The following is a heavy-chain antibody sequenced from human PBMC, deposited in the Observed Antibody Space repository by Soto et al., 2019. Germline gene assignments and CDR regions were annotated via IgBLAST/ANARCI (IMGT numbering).Heavy chain of an antibody. D-gene: IGHD3-22*01. J-gene: IGHJ3*02. CDR1: GFSLSTSGVG. Sequence: QITLKESGPTLVKPTQTLTLTCTFSGFSLSTSGVGVGWIRQPPGKALEWLALIYWDDDKRYSPSLKSRLTITKDTSKKLVVLTMTNMDPVDTATYYCAHRGGYYDSSAFDIWGQGKMVTVSS. V-gene: IGHV2-5*02. CDR2: IYWDDDK. CDR3: AHRGGYYDSSAFDI.